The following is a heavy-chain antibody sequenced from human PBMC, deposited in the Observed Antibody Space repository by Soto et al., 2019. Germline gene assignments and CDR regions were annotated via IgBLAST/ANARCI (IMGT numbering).Heavy chain of an antibody. CDR1: GFTFSSYA. D-gene: IGHD3-3*01. J-gene: IGHJ4*02. V-gene: IGHV3-23*01. CDR3: AKDPIDYDFWSGGSDY. CDR2: ISGSGGST. Sequence: EVQLLESGGGLVQPGGSLRLSCAASGFTFSSYAMSWVRQAPGKGLEWVSAISGSGGSTYYADSVKGRFTISRDNSKNTLYLQMNSVRAEDTAVYYCAKDPIDYDFWSGGSDYWGQGTLVTVSS.